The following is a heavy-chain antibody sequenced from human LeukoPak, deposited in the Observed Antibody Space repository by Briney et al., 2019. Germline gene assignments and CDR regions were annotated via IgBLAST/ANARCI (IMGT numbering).Heavy chain of an antibody. V-gene: IGHV4-59*01. D-gene: IGHD2-2*01. J-gene: IGHJ5*02. CDR3: ARGYCSSTSCVYDP. CDR1: GGSISSYY. CDR2: IYYSGST. Sequence: SETLSLTCTVSGGSISSYYWSWIRQPPGKGLEWIGYIYYSGSTNYNPSLKSRVTISVDTSKNQFSLKLSSVTAADTAVYYCARGYCSSTSCVYDPWGQGTLVTVSS.